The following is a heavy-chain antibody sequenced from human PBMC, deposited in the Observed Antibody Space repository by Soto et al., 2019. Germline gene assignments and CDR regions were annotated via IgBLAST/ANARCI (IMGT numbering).Heavy chain of an antibody. V-gene: IGHV1-8*01. D-gene: IGHD3-22*01. J-gene: IGHJ4*02. CDR3: ARGYSYDSGIDY. CDR1: GYTFTSYD. Sequence: ASVKVSCKASGYTFTSYDINWVRQATAQGLEWMGWMNPNSGNTGYAQKFQGRVTMTRNTSISTAYMELSSLRSEDTAVYYCARGYSYDSGIDYWGQGTLVTVSS. CDR2: MNPNSGNT.